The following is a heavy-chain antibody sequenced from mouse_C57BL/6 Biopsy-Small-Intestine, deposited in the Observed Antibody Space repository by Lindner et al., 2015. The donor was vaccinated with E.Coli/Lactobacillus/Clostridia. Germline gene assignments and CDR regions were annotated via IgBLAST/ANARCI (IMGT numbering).Heavy chain of an antibody. CDR2: ISAYNGNT. CDR3: ARDSSYYDFWRGYYWFDY. Sequence: SVKVSCKASGYTFTSYGISWVRQAPGQGLEWMGWISAYNGNTNYAQKLQGRVTMTTDTSTSTAYMELRSLRSDDTAVYYCARDSSYYDFWRGYYWFDYWGQGTLVTVSS. CDR1: GYTFTSYG. D-gene: IGHD2-4*01. J-gene: IGHJ4*01. V-gene: IGHV1-7*01.